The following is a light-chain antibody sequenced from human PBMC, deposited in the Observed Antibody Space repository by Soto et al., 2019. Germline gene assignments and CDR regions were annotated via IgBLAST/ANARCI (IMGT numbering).Light chain of an antibody. V-gene: IGKV1-9*01. CDR1: QGISSY. CDR2: AAS. Sequence: IQFTHFPSSLSVSVGDRVTITCRASQGISSYLAWYQQKPGIAAKLLIYAASTLQSGVPSRFSGSGSGTEFTLTISSLQPDDFATHYCHQYKSYSRKMFGQRTKVDI. CDR3: HQYKSYSRKM. J-gene: IGKJ1*01.